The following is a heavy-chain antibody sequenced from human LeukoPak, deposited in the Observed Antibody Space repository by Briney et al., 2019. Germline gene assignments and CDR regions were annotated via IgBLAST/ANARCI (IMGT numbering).Heavy chain of an antibody. Sequence: PGGSLRLSCAASGFTFSSYGMHWVRQAPGKGLEWVAVIWNDGSNKYYADSVKGRFTISRDNSKNTLYLQMNSLRAEDTAVYYCARERSTVAPPHPFDYWGQGTLVTVSS. CDR3: ARERSTVAPPHPFDY. CDR1: GFTFSSYG. V-gene: IGHV3-33*08. J-gene: IGHJ4*02. CDR2: IWNDGSNK. D-gene: IGHD4-23*01.